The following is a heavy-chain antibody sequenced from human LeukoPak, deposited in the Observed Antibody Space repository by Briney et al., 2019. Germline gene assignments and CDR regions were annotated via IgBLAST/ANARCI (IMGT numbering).Heavy chain of an antibody. D-gene: IGHD1-14*01. CDR3: ARVRYNPLGYGYYMDV. J-gene: IGHJ6*03. V-gene: IGHV4-34*01. CDR2: INLTANT. CDR1: GGSFSGFY. Sequence: SETLSLTCAVDGGSFSGFYWTWIRQTPGKGLEWIGEINLTANTNYNPSLTDYTPSLKSRVTISVDPSQNHLSLNLRSVTAADTGVYYCARVRYNPLGYGYYMDVWGKGTTVTVSS.